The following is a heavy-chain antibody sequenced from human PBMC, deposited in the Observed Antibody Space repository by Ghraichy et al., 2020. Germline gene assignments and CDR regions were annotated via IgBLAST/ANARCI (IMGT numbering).Heavy chain of an antibody. D-gene: IGHD2-2*02. CDR3: ARAGIVVVPAAIQGRWFDP. V-gene: IGHV4-31*03. CDR2: IYYSGST. J-gene: IGHJ5*02. CDR1: GGSISSGGYY. Sequence: SETLSLTCTVSGGSISSGGYYWSWIRQHPGKGLEWIGYIYYSGSTYYNPSLKSRVTISVDTSKNQFSLKLSSVTAADTAVYYCARAGIVVVPAAIQGRWFDPWGQGTLVTVSS.